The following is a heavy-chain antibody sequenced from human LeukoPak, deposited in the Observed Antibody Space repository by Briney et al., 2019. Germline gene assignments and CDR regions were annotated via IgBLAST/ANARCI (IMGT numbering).Heavy chain of an antibody. Sequence: ASVKVSCKASGYTFTSYDINWVRQAPGQGLELMGWMNPNSGSTGYAQKFQGRGTITRNTSISTAYMELSSLRSEDTAVYYCARGLGIPGVYPDLRFWGQGTLVTVSS. CDR1: GYTFTSYD. D-gene: IGHD5/OR15-5a*01. CDR2: MNPNSGST. J-gene: IGHJ4*02. CDR3: ARGLGIPGVYPDLRF. V-gene: IGHV1-8*03.